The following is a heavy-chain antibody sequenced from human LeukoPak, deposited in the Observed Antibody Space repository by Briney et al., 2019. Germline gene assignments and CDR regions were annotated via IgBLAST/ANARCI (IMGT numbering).Heavy chain of an antibody. CDR3: ARRGAATFRY. Sequence: PSETLSLTCAVYGGSFSGYYWSWIRQPPGKGLEWIGEINHSGSTNYNPPLKSRVTISVDTSKNQFSLKLSFVTAADTAVYYCARRGAATFRYWGQGTLVTVSS. CDR2: INHSGST. D-gene: IGHD2-15*01. CDR1: GGSFSGYY. V-gene: IGHV4-34*01. J-gene: IGHJ4*02.